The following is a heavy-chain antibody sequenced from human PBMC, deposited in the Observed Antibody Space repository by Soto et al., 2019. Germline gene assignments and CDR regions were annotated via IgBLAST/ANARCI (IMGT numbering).Heavy chain of an antibody. CDR1: GFIFRNYA. V-gene: IGHV3-23*01. D-gene: IGHD3-22*01. CDR3: AKFGDYYYSLFVY. CDR2: ITLSGGSV. J-gene: IGHJ4*02. Sequence: GSLRLSCTASGFIFRNYAMSWVRQAPGKGLEWVSVITLSGGSVYYADSVKGRFTVSRDNSQNTLYLQMNSLRAEDTAVYYCAKFGDYYYSLFVYWGQGTPVTVSS.